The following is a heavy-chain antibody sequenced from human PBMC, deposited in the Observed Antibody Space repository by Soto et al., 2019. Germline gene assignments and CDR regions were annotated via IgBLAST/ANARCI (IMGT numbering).Heavy chain of an antibody. J-gene: IGHJ6*03. D-gene: IGHD4-4*01. Sequence: SETLSLTCAVYGGSFSGYYWTWIRQPPGKGLEWIGEINHSGSTNYNPSLTSRVTISVDTSKNQFSLKLSSVTAADTAVYYCAREAPYSNDGYYYYYMDVWGKGITVTVSS. CDR3: AREAPYSNDGYYYYYMDV. V-gene: IGHV4-34*01. CDR1: GGSFSGYY. CDR2: INHSGST.